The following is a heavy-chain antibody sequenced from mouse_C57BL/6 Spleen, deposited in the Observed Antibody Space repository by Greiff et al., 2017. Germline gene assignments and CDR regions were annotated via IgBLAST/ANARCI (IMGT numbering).Heavy chain of an antibody. Sequence: QVQLQQPGAELVRPGSSVKLSCKASGYTFTSYWMHWVKQRPIQGLEWIGNIDPSDSETHYNQKFKDKATLTVDKSSSTAYMPLSSLTSEDSAVYYCARDSNYPYYYAMDYWGQGTSVTVSS. J-gene: IGHJ4*01. CDR3: ARDSNYPYYYAMDY. CDR1: GYTFTSYW. V-gene: IGHV1-52*01. CDR2: IDPSDSET. D-gene: IGHD2-5*01.